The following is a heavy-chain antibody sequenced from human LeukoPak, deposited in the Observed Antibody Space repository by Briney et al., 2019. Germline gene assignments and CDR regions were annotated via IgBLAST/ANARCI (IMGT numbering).Heavy chain of an antibody. CDR1: GFTVSSFD. CDR2: ISSGGYI. CDR3: ARRFDY. Sequence: GGSLTGSRAASGFTVSSFDRNWVRQAPGKGLQWVSSISSGGYIHYADSVKGRFTISRDNAKNSLYLQMNNLRAEDTAVYYCARRFDYWGQGTLVTVSS. J-gene: IGHJ4*02. V-gene: IGHV3-48*03.